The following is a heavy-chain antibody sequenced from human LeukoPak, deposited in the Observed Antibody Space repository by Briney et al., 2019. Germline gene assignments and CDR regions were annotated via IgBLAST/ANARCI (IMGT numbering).Heavy chain of an antibody. CDR1: GYTFTGYY. CDR2: INPNSGGT. D-gene: IGHD3-22*01. J-gene: IGHJ4*02. CDR3: ARGGSVSHGYYYDSSGYYYFDY. Sequence: ASVKVSCKASGYTFTGYYMHWVRQAPGQGLEWMGWINPNSGGTNYAQKFQGRVTMTRGTSISTAYMELSRLRSDDTAVYYCARGGSVSHGYYYDSSGYYYFDYWGQGTLVTVSS. V-gene: IGHV1-2*02.